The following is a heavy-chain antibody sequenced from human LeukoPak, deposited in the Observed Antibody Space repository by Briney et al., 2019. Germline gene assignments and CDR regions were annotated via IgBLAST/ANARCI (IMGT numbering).Heavy chain of an antibody. CDR1: GFTFSDYY. CDR2: VRSSGSTI. D-gene: IGHD2-2*01. Sequence: PGGSLRLSCAASGFTFSDYYMSWLRQAPGKGLEWVSYVRSSGSTIYYADSVKGRFTISRDSAKNSLYLQMNSLRAEDTAVYYCARADCSSTSCYEFDYWGQGTLVTVSS. J-gene: IGHJ4*02. V-gene: IGHV3-11*04. CDR3: ARADCSSTSCYEFDY.